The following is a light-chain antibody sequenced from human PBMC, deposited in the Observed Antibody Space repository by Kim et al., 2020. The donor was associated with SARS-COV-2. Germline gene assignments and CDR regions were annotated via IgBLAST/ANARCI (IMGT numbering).Light chain of an antibody. J-gene: IGLJ3*02. V-gene: IGLV2-14*03. CDR3: SSYTTDTSWV. CDR1: SSDIGGYNS. Sequence: QSVVIQPASVSGSPGQSITISCTGTSSDIGGYNSVSWFQQYSDKAPKLIIYDVNARPSGASPRFSGSKSGNTASLTVSGLRPEDEAHYFCSSYTTDTSWVFGGGTKLTVL. CDR2: DVN.